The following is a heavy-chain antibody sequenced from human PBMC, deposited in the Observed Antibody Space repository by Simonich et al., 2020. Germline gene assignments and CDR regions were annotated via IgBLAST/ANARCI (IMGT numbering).Heavy chain of an antibody. CDR3: ARDVDTAMVFDY. CDR1: GFTFSSYS. V-gene: IGHV3-21*01. J-gene: IGHJ4*02. Sequence: EVQLVESGGGLVKPGGSLRLSCAASGFTFSSYSRNWVRQAPGKGLEGVLSIGSSRSYIYYADSVKGRFTISRDNAKNSRYLQMNSLRAEDTAVYYCARDVDTAMVFDYWGQGTLVTVSS. D-gene: IGHD5-18*01. CDR2: IGSSRSYI.